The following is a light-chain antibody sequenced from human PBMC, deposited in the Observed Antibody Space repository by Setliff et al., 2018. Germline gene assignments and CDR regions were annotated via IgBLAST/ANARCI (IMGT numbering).Light chain of an antibody. CDR1: RRDVGSFNL. J-gene: IGLJ6*01. CDR3: SSYAGLPTWM. V-gene: IGLV2-23*02. CDR2: DVG. Sequence: QSALTQPASVSGSPGQSISISCTGTRRDVGSFNLVSWYQHRPGKAPQVIIFDVGDRPSGVSNRFSGSKSGDTAYLTISGLQAEDEANYFCSSYAGLPTWMFGAGTKVTV.